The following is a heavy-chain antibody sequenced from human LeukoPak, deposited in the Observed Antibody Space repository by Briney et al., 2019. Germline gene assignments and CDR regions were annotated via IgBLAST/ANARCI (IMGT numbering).Heavy chain of an antibody. V-gene: IGHV4-34*01. CDR3: ARLRASRYFDWFQYYFDY. J-gene: IGHJ4*02. CDR1: GGSFSSYY. Sequence: SETLSLTCAVYGGSFSSYYWSWIRQPPGKGLEWIGEINHSGSTNYNPSLKSRVTISVDTSKNQFSLKLSSVTAADTAVYYCARLRASRYFDWFQYYFDYWGQGTLVTVSS. D-gene: IGHD3-9*01. CDR2: INHSGST.